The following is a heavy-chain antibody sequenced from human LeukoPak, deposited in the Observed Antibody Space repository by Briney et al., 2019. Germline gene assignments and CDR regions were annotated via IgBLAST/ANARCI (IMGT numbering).Heavy chain of an antibody. Sequence: ASETLSLTCAVSGYSISSGYYWGWIRQPPGKGLEWIGSIYHSGSTYYNPSLKSRVTISVDTSKNQFSLKLSSVTAADTAVYYCARHRGSSSFGYLFDYWGQGTLVTVSS. CDR2: IYHSGST. CDR1: GYSISSGYY. V-gene: IGHV4-38-2*01. CDR3: ARHRGSSSFGYLFDY. D-gene: IGHD6-6*01. J-gene: IGHJ4*02.